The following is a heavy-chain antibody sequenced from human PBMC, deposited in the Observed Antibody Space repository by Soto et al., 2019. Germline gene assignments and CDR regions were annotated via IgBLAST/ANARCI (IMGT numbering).Heavy chain of an antibody. CDR2: ISYDGSNK. J-gene: IGHJ4*02. V-gene: IGHV3-30*18. Sequence: TGGSLRLSCAASGFTFSSYGMHWVRQAPGKGLEWVAVISYDGSNKYYADSVKGRFTISRDNSKNTLYLQMNSLRAEDTAVYYCAKGTLIVVVTAPDYWGQGTLVTVSS. CDR3: AKGTLIVVVTAPDY. CDR1: GFTFSSYG. D-gene: IGHD2-21*02.